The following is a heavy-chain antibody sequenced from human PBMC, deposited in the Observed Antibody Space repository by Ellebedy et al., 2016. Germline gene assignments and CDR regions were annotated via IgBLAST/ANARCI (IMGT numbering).Heavy chain of an antibody. Sequence: ASVKVSXKASGYTFTSYGISWVRQAPGQGLEWMGWISAYNGNTNYAQKLQGRVTMTTDTSTSTAYMELSSLRSEDTAVYYCAREGIAARPVWFNPWGQGTLVTVSS. V-gene: IGHV1-18*01. J-gene: IGHJ5*02. D-gene: IGHD6-6*01. CDR3: AREGIAARPVWFNP. CDR1: GYTFTSYG. CDR2: ISAYNGNT.